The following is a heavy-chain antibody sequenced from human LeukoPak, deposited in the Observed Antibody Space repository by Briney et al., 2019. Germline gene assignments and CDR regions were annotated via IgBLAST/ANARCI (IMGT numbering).Heavy chain of an antibody. CDR3: ARIPVVTPAFDI. J-gene: IGHJ3*02. CDR2: ISSRNGHI. D-gene: IGHD4-23*01. CDR1: GFTFSSYS. Sequence: GGSLRLSCAASGFTFSSYSMNWVRQAPGKGLEWVSFISSRNGHIFYADSVKGRFTISRDNAKNSLYLQMNSLRAEDTAVYYYARIPVVTPAFDIWGQGTMVTVSS. V-gene: IGHV3-21*01.